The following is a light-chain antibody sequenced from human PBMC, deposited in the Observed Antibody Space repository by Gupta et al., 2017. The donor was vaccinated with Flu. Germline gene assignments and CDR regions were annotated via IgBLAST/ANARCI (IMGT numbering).Light chain of an antibody. CDR2: SNN. CDR3: AAWDDSMNGWV. J-gene: IGLJ3*02. CDR1: SSNIGSNT. V-gene: IGLV1-44*01. Sequence: QSVLTQPPSASGTPGQGVTISCSGSSSNIGSNTVNWYQQLPGTAPKLLIYSNNQRPSGVPDRFSGSKSGTSASLAISGLQAEEEADYYCAAWDDSMNGWVFGGGTSLTVL.